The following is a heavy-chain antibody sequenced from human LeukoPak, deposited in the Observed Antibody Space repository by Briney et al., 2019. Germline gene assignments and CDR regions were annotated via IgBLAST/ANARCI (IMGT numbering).Heavy chain of an antibody. D-gene: IGHD6-19*01. Sequence: RGESLKISCKGSGYSFTSYWIGWVRQMPGKGLERMGIIYPGDSDTRYSPSFQGQVTISADKSISTAHLQWSSLKASDTAMYCCARLFGGSGWYFDYWGQGTLVTVSS. CDR1: GYSFTSYW. J-gene: IGHJ4*02. CDR2: IYPGDSDT. V-gene: IGHV5-51*01. CDR3: ARLFGGSGWYFDY.